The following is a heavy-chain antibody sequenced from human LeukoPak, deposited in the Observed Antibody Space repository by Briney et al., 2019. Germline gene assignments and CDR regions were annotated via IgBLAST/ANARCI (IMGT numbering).Heavy chain of an antibody. CDR1: GGSISSYY. Sequence: SETLSLTCTVSGGSISSYYWSWIRQPPGKGLEWIGYIYYSGSTNYNPSLKSRVTISVDTPKNQFSLKLSSVTAADTAVYYCARSLIDYGGSYDAFDIWGLGTMVTISS. J-gene: IGHJ3*02. D-gene: IGHD4-23*01. V-gene: IGHV4-59*01. CDR3: ARSLIDYGGSYDAFDI. CDR2: IYYSGST.